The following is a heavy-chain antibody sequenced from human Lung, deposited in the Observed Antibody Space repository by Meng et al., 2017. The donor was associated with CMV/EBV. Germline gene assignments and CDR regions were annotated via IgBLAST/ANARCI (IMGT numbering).Heavy chain of an antibody. Sequence: GSLRLSXSLSGTSIRSSTYYWGWIRQPPGKGLEWIGSISYSGNTYYNPSLKSPVTISVDTSKNQFSLRLSSVTAADTAVYYCAREGGKGDYRDYRMYYGMDVWGQGTTVTVSS. D-gene: IGHD4-11*01. CDR1: GTSIRSSTYY. V-gene: IGHV4-39*07. J-gene: IGHJ6*01. CDR3: AREGGKGDYRDYRMYYGMDV. CDR2: ISYSGNT.